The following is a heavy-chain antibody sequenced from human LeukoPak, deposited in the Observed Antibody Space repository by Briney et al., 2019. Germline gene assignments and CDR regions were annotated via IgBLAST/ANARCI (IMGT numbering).Heavy chain of an antibody. CDR3: AGRIVVVVAATLA. CDR1: GFTFSSYA. J-gene: IGHJ4*02. V-gene: IGHV3-23*01. Sequence: GGSLRLSCAASGFTFSSYAMSWVRQAPGKGLEWVSAISGSGGSTYYADSVKGRFTISRDNSKNTLYLQMNSLRAEDTAVYYCAGRIVVVVAATLAWGQGTLVTVSS. D-gene: IGHD2-15*01. CDR2: ISGSGGST.